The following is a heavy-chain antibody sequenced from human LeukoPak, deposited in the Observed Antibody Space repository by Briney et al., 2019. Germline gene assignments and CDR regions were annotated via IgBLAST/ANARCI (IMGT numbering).Heavy chain of an antibody. CDR3: ARDKVTY. CDR1: GFTFSNYY. Sequence: GGSRRLSCAASGFTFSNYYMSWVRQAPGKGLEWVAHINKDGSEKYYVDSVKGRFTISRDNAKNSLYLQMNSLRVEDTAVYYCARDKVTYWGRGTLVTVSS. V-gene: IGHV3-7*01. CDR2: INKDGSEK. J-gene: IGHJ4*02.